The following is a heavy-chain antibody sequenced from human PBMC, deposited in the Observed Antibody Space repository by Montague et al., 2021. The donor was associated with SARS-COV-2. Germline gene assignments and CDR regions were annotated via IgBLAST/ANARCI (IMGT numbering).Heavy chain of an antibody. D-gene: IGHD6-19*01. V-gene: IGHV2-70*01. CDR1: GFSVSTSGLC. CDR2: IDWDDDT. Sequence: PALVKPTQTLTLTCTFSGFSVSTSGLCVSWIRQPPRKALEWLPLIDWDDDTYYSSPLKTRLTISKDTSKNQVVLTMTNMDPVDTGTYDFARILEYSSCGGPDWYFDLWGRGTLVTVSS. J-gene: IGHJ2*01. CDR3: ARILEYSSCGGPDWYFDL.